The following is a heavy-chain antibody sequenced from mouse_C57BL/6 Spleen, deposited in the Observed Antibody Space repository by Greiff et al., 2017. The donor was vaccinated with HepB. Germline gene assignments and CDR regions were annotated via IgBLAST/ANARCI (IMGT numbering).Heavy chain of an antibody. CDR3: VWYGSSYGGYFDV. CDR2: IDPSDSET. J-gene: IGHJ1*03. CDR1: GYTFTSYW. V-gene: IGHV1-52*01. D-gene: IGHD1-1*01. Sequence: QVQLQQPGAELVRPGSSVKLSCKASGYTFTSYWMHWVKQRPIQGLEWIGNIDPSDSETRYNQKFKDKATLTVDKSSSTAYMQLSSLTSEDSAVYYCVWYGSSYGGYFDVWGTGTTVTVSS.